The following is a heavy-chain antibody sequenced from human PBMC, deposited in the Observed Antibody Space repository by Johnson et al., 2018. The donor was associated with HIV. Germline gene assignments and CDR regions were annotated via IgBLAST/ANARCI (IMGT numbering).Heavy chain of an antibody. V-gene: IGHV3-66*01. CDR2: IYSGGST. Sequence: VQLVESGGGLVQPGGSLRLSCVASGFTVSSNYMNWVRQAPGKGLEWVSVIYSGGSTYYADSVKGRFTISRDNSKNTLYMQMNSLRAEDTAVYYCAKARAAAGTSDAFDIWGQGTMVTVSS. D-gene: IGHD6-13*01. CDR3: AKARAAAGTSDAFDI. CDR1: GFTVSSNY. J-gene: IGHJ3*02.